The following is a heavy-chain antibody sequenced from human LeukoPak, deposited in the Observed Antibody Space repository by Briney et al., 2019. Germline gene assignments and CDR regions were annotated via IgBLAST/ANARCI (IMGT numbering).Heavy chain of an antibody. Sequence: PSETLSLTCTVSGGSISSYSWSWIRQPPGKGLEWIGYIYYSGTTNYNPSLKSRVTIAVDTSKNQFSLKLSSVTAADTAVYYCARGVYIAAAQYGYWGQGTLVTVSS. CDR2: IYYSGTT. V-gene: IGHV4-59*01. D-gene: IGHD6-13*01. CDR1: GGSISSYS. CDR3: ARGVYIAAAQYGY. J-gene: IGHJ4*02.